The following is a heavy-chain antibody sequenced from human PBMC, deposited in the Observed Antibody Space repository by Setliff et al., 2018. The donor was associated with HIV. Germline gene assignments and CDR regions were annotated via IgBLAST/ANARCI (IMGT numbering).Heavy chain of an antibody. V-gene: IGHV1-69*13. J-gene: IGHJ6*02. CDR3: ARDDHCVGVKCYSTDV. CDR2: IIPIFGST. CDR1: GGTFSNYA. Sequence: GASVKVSCKASGGTFSNYAISWVRQAPGQGLEWMGGIIPIFGSTKYAQKFQGRVTITADGSTSTADMELSSLRSEDTAVYYCARDDHCVGVKCYSTDVWGQGTTVTVSS. D-gene: IGHD2-15*01.